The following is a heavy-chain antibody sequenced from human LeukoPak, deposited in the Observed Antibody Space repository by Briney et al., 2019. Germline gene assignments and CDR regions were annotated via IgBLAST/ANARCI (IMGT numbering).Heavy chain of an antibody. CDR2: ISSSSSTI. CDR3: AKAGMIVVVIPHFDY. D-gene: IGHD3-22*01. J-gene: IGHJ4*02. Sequence: PGGSLRLSCAASGFTFSSYSMNCVRQAPGKGLEWVSYISSSSSTIYYADSVKGRFTISRDNSKNTLYLQMNSLRAEDTAVYYCAKAGMIVVVIPHFDYWGQGTLVTVSS. V-gene: IGHV3-48*01. CDR1: GFTFSSYS.